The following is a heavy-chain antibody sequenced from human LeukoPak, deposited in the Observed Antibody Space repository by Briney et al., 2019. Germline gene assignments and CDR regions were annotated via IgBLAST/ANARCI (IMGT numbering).Heavy chain of an antibody. CDR3: VSPYRGRFDY. V-gene: IGHV4-59*08. Sequence: SETLSLTCTVSGASINNNFWTWIRQPPGKGLEWIGYIYSSGSANYNPSLKSRVIISGDTSKNQISLNLTSVTAADTAVYYCVSPYRGRFDYWGQGTLVTVSS. D-gene: IGHD3-10*01. CDR1: GASINNNF. CDR2: IYSSGSA. J-gene: IGHJ4*02.